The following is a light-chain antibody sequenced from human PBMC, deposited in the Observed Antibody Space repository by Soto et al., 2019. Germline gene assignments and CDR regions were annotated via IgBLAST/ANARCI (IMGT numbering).Light chain of an antibody. Sequence: EVVLTQSPGTLSLSPGDRASLSCRSSQNLSRYFLASYQHKPGQEPRLLISGASRKATAIPDRFSGAGCGTAVTLPTGRMEPEDFALYYCQQHDILPITFGQGTRLEIK. CDR1: QNLSRYF. J-gene: IGKJ5*01. V-gene: IGKV3-20*01. CDR3: QQHDILPIT. CDR2: GAS.